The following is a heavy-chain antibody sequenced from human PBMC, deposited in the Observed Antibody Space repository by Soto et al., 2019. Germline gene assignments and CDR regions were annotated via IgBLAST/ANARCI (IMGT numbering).Heavy chain of an antibody. CDR1: GYSFTSYW. Sequence: GESLKISCKGSGYSFTSYWIGWVRQMPGKGLEWMGIIYPGDSDTRYSPSFQGQVTISADKSISTAYLQWSSLKASDTAMYYCARLGLDTDTGDYYYYYGMDVWGQGTTVTVSS. CDR2: IYPGDSDT. V-gene: IGHV5-51*01. D-gene: IGHD5-18*01. CDR3: ARLGLDTDTGDYYYYYGMDV. J-gene: IGHJ6*02.